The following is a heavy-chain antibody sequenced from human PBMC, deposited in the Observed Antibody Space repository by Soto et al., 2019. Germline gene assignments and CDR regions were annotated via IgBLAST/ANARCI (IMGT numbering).Heavy chain of an antibody. CDR3: ASGPPYDGFDP. D-gene: IGHD5-12*01. Sequence: ASVKVSCKASGYTFTSYAMHWVRQAPGQGLEWMGWISAYNGNTNYAQKLQGRVTMTTDTSTSTAYMELRSLRSDDTAVYYCASGPPYDGFDPWGQGTLVTVSS. V-gene: IGHV1-18*01. CDR2: ISAYNGNT. CDR1: GYTFTSYA. J-gene: IGHJ5*02.